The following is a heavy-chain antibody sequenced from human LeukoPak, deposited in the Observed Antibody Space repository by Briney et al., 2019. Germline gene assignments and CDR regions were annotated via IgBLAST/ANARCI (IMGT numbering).Heavy chain of an antibody. V-gene: IGHV3-21*04. D-gene: IGHD3-10*01. CDR2: ISSSSSYI. CDR1: GFTFSSYS. CDR3: AREGYYYGSGSYSPIDY. J-gene: IGHJ4*02. Sequence: PGGSLRLSCAASGFTFSSYSMNWVRQAPGKGLEWVSSISSSSSYIYYADSVKGRFTISRDNAKNSLYLQMNSLRAEDTALYHCAREGYYYGSGSYSPIDYWGQGTLVTVSS.